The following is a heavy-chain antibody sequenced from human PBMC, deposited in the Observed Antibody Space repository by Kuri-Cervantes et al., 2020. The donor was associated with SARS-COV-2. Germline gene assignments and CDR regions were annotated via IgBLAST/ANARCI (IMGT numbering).Heavy chain of an antibody. CDR1: GFTLSSYW. D-gene: IGHD5-18*01. V-gene: IGHV3-7*01. J-gene: IGHJ4*02. CDR3: ARIGGRTAMVFDY. CDR2: IKQDGSEK. Sequence: GESLKISCAASGFTLSSYWMSWVRQAPGKGLEWVANIKQDGSEKYYVDSVKGRFTISRDNAKNSLYLQMNSLRAEDTAVYYCARIGGRTAMVFDYWGQGTLVTVSS.